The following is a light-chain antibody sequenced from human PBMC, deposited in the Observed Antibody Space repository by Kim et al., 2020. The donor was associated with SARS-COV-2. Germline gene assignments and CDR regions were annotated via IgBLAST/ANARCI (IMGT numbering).Light chain of an antibody. Sequence: DIQMTQSPSTLSASVGDRVTITCRASESISDWLAWHQQKPGKAPKLLIYKASNLESGVPSRFSGSGSGTEFTLTISSLHPDDFSTYDHRHHSHEPYTFAHWTKL. J-gene: IGKJ2*01. CDR1: ESISDW. V-gene: IGKV1-5*03. CDR2: KAS. CDR3: RHHSHEPYT.